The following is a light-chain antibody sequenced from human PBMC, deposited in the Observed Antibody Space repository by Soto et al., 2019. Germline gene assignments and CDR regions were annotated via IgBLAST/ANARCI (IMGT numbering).Light chain of an antibody. CDR3: QQRFNWPRFT. CDR1: QSVSSY. Sequence: EIVLTQSPATLSLSPGERATLSCRASQSVSSYLAWYQQKPGQAPRLLIYDASNRATGIPARFSGGGSGTDFTLTISSLAPEDFAFYYCQQRFNWPRFTFGQGTKLEIK. CDR2: DAS. J-gene: IGKJ2*01. V-gene: IGKV3-11*01.